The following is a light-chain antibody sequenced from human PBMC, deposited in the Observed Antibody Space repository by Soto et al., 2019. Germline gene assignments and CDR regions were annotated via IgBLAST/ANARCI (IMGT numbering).Light chain of an antibody. CDR1: SSNIEKNF. V-gene: IGLV1-51*01. CDR2: DNN. J-gene: IGLJ2*01. CDR3: SAWDSRLSAEV. Sequence: QSVLTQPPSVSAAPGQKVTISCSGSSSNIEKNFVSWYQYLPGTDPKLLIYDNNKRPSWIPDRCSGSKSGTSATLGITGLHTGDEDDYYCSAWDSRLSAEVFGEGTKLTVL.